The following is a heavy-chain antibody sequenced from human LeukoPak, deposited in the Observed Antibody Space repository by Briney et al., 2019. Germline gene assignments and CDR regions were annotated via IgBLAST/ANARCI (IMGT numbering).Heavy chain of an antibody. Sequence: SETLSLTCTVSGYSISIGYYWGWIRQPPGKGLEWIGSMYHSGSTYYNPSLKSRVTISVDTSKNHFSLKLSSVTASDTALYHCARDGGIVGAANPYFDYWGQGTLVTVSS. V-gene: IGHV4-38-2*02. J-gene: IGHJ4*02. D-gene: IGHD1-26*01. CDR1: GYSISIGYY. CDR2: MYHSGST. CDR3: ARDGGIVGAANPYFDY.